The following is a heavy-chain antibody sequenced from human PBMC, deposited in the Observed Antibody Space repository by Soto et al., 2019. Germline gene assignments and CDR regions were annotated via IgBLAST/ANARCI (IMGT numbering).Heavy chain of an antibody. CDR2: IYYSGST. D-gene: IGHD3-10*01. J-gene: IGHJ4*02. CDR1: GGSISRGGYY. CDR3: ARNFYGERDFFGSGSYYSSFAS. Sequence: SETLSLTCTVSGGSISRGGYYWSWIRQHPGKGLEWIGYIYYSGSTYYNPSLKSRITFSPDTSKNQVSLQLQSVTPEDTAVYYCARNFYGERDFFGSGSYYSSFASWGQGTLVTVSS. V-gene: IGHV4-31*03.